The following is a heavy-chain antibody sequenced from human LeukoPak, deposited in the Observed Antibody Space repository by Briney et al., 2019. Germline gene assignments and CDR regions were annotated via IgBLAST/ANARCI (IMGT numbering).Heavy chain of an antibody. D-gene: IGHD6-19*01. CDR3: ARVQGLIDPFEI. V-gene: IGHV3-23*01. CDR1: GLTLSNSA. J-gene: IGHJ3*02. CDR2: ISRSGENT. Sequence: GGSLRLSCAASGLTLSNSAMGWVRQAPGKGLEWVSVISRSGENTYYADSVKGRFTVSRDSSKNTLYVQMNSLRAEDTAVYYCARVQGLIDPFEIWGQGAQVTVSS.